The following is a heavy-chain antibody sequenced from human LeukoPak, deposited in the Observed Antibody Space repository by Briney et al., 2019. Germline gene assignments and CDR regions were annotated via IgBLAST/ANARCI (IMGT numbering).Heavy chain of an antibody. CDR3: AKDAQRGFDYSNSLEH. V-gene: IGHV3-33*06. D-gene: IGHD4-11*01. CDR1: GFTFTHFG. CDR2: IWSDATNQ. Sequence: GGSLRLSCEPSGFTFTHFGMHRVRPAPGKGLQWVAVIWSDATNQYYADSVKSRFTISRDNFRNTLSLQINSLRDENTAVYYCAKDAQRGFDYSNSLEHWGQGSLVSVSS. J-gene: IGHJ4*02.